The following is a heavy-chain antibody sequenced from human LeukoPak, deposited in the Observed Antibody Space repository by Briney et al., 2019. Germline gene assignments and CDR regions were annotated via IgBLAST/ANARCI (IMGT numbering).Heavy chain of an antibody. V-gene: IGHV2-5*02. CDR1: GFSLTTRPLG. D-gene: IGHD3-22*01. J-gene: IGHJ4*02. CDR3: AHRRSGYDWNHGDFDY. CDR2: IYWDDDK. Sequence: ESGPTLVNPTQTLTLTCSFSGFSLTTRPLGVGWIRQPPGKALEWLAVIYWDDDKRYNPSLRTRLTVTTATSKNQVVLIMTKKDPVDTATYYCAHRRSGYDWNHGDFDYWGQGTLVTVSS.